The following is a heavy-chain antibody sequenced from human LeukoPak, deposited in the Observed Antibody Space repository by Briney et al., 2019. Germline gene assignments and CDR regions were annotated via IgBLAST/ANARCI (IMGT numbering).Heavy chain of an antibody. D-gene: IGHD7-27*01. Sequence: GGSLRLSCAGSGFTFSSYAMSWVRQAPGKGLEWVSAISETGGTTYYADSVKGRFTISRDNSKNTLHLQMDSLRAEDTAIYYCARELVSLGTGYFDLWGRGTLVTVSS. V-gene: IGHV3-23*01. CDR2: ISETGGTT. J-gene: IGHJ2*01. CDR1: GFTFSSYA. CDR3: ARELVSLGTGYFDL.